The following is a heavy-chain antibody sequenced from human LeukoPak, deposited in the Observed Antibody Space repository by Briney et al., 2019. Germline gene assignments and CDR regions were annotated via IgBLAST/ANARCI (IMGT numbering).Heavy chain of an antibody. D-gene: IGHD5-18*01. CDR2: INPNSGCT. CDR1: GYTFTGYY. CDR3: ASATDTAMVEVIDY. V-gene: IGHV1-2*02. Sequence: ASVKVSCKASGYTFTGYYMHWVRQAPGQGLERMGWINPNSGCTNYAQKFQGRVTMTRDTSISTAYMELSRLRSDDTAVYYCASATDTAMVEVIDYWGQGTLVTVS. J-gene: IGHJ4*02.